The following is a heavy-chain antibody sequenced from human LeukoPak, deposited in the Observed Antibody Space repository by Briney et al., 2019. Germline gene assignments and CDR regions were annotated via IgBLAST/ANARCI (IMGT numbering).Heavy chain of an antibody. CDR3: AKDLSPESNRLSPFDY. V-gene: IGHV3-23*01. Sequence: GGSLRLSCAASGFTFSSHAMSWVRQAPGKGLEWVSTITGSGGTTKYADPVKGRFTISRDNSKNTLDLQMNSLRAEDTAIFYCAKDLSPESNRLSPFDYWGQGTLVTVSS. CDR1: GFTFSSHA. D-gene: IGHD3-16*02. CDR2: ITGSGGTT. J-gene: IGHJ4*02.